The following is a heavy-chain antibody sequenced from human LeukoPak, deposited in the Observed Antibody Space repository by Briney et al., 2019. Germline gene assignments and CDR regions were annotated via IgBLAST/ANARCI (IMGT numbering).Heavy chain of an antibody. J-gene: IGHJ4*02. Sequence: PGGSLRLSCAASGFTFSVYGISWVRQAPGKRLEWVSTISGTGGSSYYADSVKGRFTISRDNPKNTLYLQMNSLRAEDTAIYYCAKGPRYDTSGYYYYEHWGQGTLVTVSS. CDR2: ISGTGGSS. D-gene: IGHD3-22*01. CDR3: AKGPRYDTSGYYYYEH. V-gene: IGHV3-23*01. CDR1: GFTFSVYG.